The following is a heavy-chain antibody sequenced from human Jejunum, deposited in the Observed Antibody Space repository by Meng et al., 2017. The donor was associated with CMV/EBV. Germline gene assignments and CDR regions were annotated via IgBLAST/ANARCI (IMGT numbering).Heavy chain of an antibody. D-gene: IGHD3-16*01. Sequence: YTLFNDGISWVRQAPGQGLEWMGWISGYEGNTNYAQKFQGRVTMTTDTSTSTAYMELRSLRSDDTAVYYCARVPLIESVMQAFHYWGQGTLVTVSS. V-gene: IGHV1-18*01. CDR1: YTLFNDG. CDR2: ISGYEGNT. J-gene: IGHJ4*02. CDR3: ARVPLIESVMQAFHY.